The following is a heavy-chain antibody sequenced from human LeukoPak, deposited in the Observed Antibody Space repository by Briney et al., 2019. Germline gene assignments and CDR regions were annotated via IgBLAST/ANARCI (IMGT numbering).Heavy chain of an antibody. CDR1: GGSISSSCYY. J-gene: IGHJ4*02. CDR2: IYYSGNT. Sequence: SETLSLTCTVSGGSISSSCYYWGWIRQPPGKGLEWIGSIYYSGNTYYNPSLKSRVTISVATSKNKFSLKLSSVTAADTAVYYCARSYRYDSSGWYYWGQGTLVIVSS. CDR3: ARSYRYDSSGWYY. D-gene: IGHD6-19*01. V-gene: IGHV4-39*01.